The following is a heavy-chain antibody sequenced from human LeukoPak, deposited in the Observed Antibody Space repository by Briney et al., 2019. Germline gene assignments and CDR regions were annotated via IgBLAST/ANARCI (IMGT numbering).Heavy chain of an antibody. J-gene: IGHJ4*02. D-gene: IGHD4-17*01. CDR2: ISSSGSTI. V-gene: IGHV3-11*01. CDR1: GFTFSDYY. Sequence: GGSLRLSCAASGFTFSDYYMSWIRQAPGKGLEWVSYISSSGSTIYYADPVKGRFTISRDNAKNSLYLQMNSLRAEDTAVYYCARENVTVTSNGDFGYWGQGTLVTVSS. CDR3: ARENVTVTSNGDFGY.